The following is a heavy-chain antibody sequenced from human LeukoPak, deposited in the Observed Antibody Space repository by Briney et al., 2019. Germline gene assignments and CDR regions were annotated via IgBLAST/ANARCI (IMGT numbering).Heavy chain of an antibody. V-gene: IGHV3-30-3*01. Sequence: GSLRLSCAASGFTFSSYAVHWVRQAPGKGLEWMAVISYDGSNKYYADSVKGRFTISRDNAKNSLYLQMNSLRAEDTAVYYCARDSVGTYYYYMDVWGKGTTVTVSS. CDR3: ARDSVGTYYYYMDV. CDR1: GFTFSSYA. J-gene: IGHJ6*03. D-gene: IGHD1-1*01. CDR2: ISYDGSNK.